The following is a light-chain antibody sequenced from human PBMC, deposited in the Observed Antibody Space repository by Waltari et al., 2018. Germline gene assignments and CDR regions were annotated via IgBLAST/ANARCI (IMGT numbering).Light chain of an antibody. Sequence: QSALTQPRSVSGSPGQSVTISCTGSSRAIGGYNNVPWYQQYSDKAPKPIIYDLNKRPSGVPDRFSGSKSGNTASLTISGLQAEDEAVYYCSSYAATFQFGGGTRVTVL. CDR1: SRAIGGYNN. J-gene: IGLJ2*01. CDR3: SSYAATFQ. CDR2: DLN. V-gene: IGLV2-11*01.